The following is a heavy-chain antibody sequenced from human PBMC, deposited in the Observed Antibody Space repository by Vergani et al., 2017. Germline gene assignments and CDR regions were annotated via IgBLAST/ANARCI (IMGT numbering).Heavy chain of an antibody. CDR2: ILYSGIT. Sequence: QVQLQESGPGLVKPSETLSLTCIVSGGSLSSYYWSWIRQPPGKGLEWIGYILYSGITNYNPSLKSRVTISVDTAKNQFSLKLSSVTAADTAVYYCARDNPPNYDEGGIDVWGQGTTVTVSS. J-gene: IGHJ6*02. D-gene: IGHD4-17*01. CDR1: GGSLSSYY. V-gene: IGHV4-59*01. CDR3: ARDNPPNYDEGGIDV.